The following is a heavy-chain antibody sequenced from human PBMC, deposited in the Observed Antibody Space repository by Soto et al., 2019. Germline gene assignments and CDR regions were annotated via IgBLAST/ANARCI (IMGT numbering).Heavy chain of an antibody. CDR3: AGMTGYYSIDY. Sequence: SETLSLTCTVSGGSISSSSYYWGWIRQPPGKGLEWIGSIYYSGSTYYNPSLKSRVTMSVDTPKNQFSLKLSSVTAADTAIYYCAGMTGYYSIDYWGQGTLVTVSS. J-gene: IGHJ4*02. D-gene: IGHD3-9*01. V-gene: IGHV4-39*07. CDR2: IYYSGST. CDR1: GGSISSSSYY.